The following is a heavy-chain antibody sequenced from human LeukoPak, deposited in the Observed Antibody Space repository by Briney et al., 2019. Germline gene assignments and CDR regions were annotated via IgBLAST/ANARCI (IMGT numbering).Heavy chain of an antibody. CDR1: GFIFSNYG. Sequence: SGGSLRLSCAASGFIFSNYGMRWVRQAPGKGLEWVAVIYNDGSNQHYEDSVRGRFTISRDNSKNTLYLQMSSLRAEDTAVYYCAKDGSGPYYSLFDPWGQGTLVIVSS. D-gene: IGHD2-21*01. V-gene: IGHV3-30*18. CDR3: AKDGSGPYYSLFDP. J-gene: IGHJ5*02. CDR2: IYNDGSNQ.